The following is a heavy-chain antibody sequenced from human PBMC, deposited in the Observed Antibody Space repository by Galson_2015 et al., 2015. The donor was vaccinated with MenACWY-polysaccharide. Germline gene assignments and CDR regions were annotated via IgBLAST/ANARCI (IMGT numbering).Heavy chain of an antibody. CDR1: GYSFSSYW. V-gene: IGHV3-74*01. CDR3: GRNGGGIDV. J-gene: IGHJ6*02. Sequence: SLRLSCAASGYSFSSYWMFWVRQAPGKGLVWVSTINNDGSATTYADSVKGRFTISRDNAKNTVYLQMNSLRDDDTAAYYCGRNGGGIDVWGQGTTVTVSS. D-gene: IGHD3-16*01. CDR2: INNDGSAT.